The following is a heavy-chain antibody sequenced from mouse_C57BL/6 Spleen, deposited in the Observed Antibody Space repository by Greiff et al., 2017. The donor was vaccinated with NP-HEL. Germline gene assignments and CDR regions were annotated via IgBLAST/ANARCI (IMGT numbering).Heavy chain of an antibody. CDR2: INPRNGGT. D-gene: IGHD2-1*01. CDR3: ARPGGVYYGNPRWLAY. CDR1: GYTFTSYW. V-gene: IGHV1-53*01. J-gene: IGHJ3*01. Sequence: VQLQQPGTELVKPGASVKLSCKASGYTFTSYWMHWVKQRPGQGLEWIGNINPRNGGTNYNEKFKSKATLTVDKSSSTAYMQLSSLTSEDSAVYYCARPGGVYYGNPRWLAYWGQGTLVTVSA.